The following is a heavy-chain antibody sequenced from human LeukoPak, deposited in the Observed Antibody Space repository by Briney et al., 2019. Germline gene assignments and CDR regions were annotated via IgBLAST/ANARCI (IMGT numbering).Heavy chain of an antibody. V-gene: IGHV4-4*02. CDR3: ARGTITTVTDS. Sequence: SETLSLTCAISGGSISSSNWWTWVRQPPGKGLEWVGEIYLRGNTNYNPSLESRVTISVDGSKTQLSLRLESVTAADTAVYYCARGTITTVTDSWGPGTLVTVSS. CDR2: IYLRGNT. D-gene: IGHD4-17*01. CDR1: GGSISSSNW. J-gene: IGHJ4*02.